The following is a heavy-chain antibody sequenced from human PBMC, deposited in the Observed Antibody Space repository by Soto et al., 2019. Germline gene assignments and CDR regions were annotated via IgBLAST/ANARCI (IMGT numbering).Heavy chain of an antibody. Sequence: SETLSLTCTVSGVSVSSDRYYWSWIRRPPGKGLEWIGDIYYSRSTSYNPSLNSRVTISVDTATNQFSLKLSSVTAADTAVNYCARVSQQLVDYWGQGPLVTVSS. CDR2: IYYSRST. D-gene: IGHD6-13*01. V-gene: IGHV4-61*01. J-gene: IGHJ4*02. CDR3: ARVSQQLVDY. CDR1: GVSVSSDRYY.